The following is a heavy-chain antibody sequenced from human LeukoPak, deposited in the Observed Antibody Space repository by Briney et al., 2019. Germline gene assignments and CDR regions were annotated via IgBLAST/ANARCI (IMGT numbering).Heavy chain of an antibody. Sequence: APVKVSCKASGYTFTDYYMHWVRQAPGQGLEWVGWINPNSGDTKYAKRFQGRVTMTRDTSISAAYMELTRLTSDDTAVYYCARDGDLDWLPSGFWGQGTLVTVSS. CDR3: ARDGDLDWLPSGF. CDR2: INPNSGDT. J-gene: IGHJ4*02. D-gene: IGHD3-9*01. V-gene: IGHV1-2*02. CDR1: GYTFTDYY.